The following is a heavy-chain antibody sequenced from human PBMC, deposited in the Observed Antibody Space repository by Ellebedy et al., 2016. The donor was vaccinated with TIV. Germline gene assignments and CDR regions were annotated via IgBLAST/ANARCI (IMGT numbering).Heavy chain of an antibody. Sequence: SVKVSCXASGGTFSSYAISWVRQAPGQGLEWMGGIIPIFGTANYAQKFQGRVTITADKSTSTAYMELSSLRSEDTAVYYCARDRGSSRARDRSNWFDPWGQGTLVTVSS. CDR1: GGTFSSYA. V-gene: IGHV1-69*06. CDR3: ARDRGSSRARDRSNWFDP. CDR2: IIPIFGTA. D-gene: IGHD6-13*01. J-gene: IGHJ5*02.